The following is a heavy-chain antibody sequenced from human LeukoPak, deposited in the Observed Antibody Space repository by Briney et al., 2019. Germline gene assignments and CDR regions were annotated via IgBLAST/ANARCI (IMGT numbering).Heavy chain of an antibody. J-gene: IGHJ4*02. D-gene: IGHD3-22*01. CDR2: ISGYNGLT. CDR3: ARANPAPYDSSGYNFRGYFDY. Sequence: ASLKVSCKASGYNFNSYGISWLRQVPGQGLEWMGWISGYNGLTRYGKNAQGRVTLTTDTSTRTAYMELRSLRSDDTAVYYCARANPAPYDSSGYNFRGYFDYWGQGTRVTVSS. CDR1: GYNFNSYG. V-gene: IGHV1-18*01.